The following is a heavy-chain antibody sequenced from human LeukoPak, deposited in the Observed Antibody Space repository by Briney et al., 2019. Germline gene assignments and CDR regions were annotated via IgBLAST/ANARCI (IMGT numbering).Heavy chain of an antibody. D-gene: IGHD6-13*01. J-gene: IGHJ5*02. CDR3: AREFASAAGAGNWFDP. CDR2: IYYSGST. Sequence: PSETLSLTCAVSGGSISSYYWSWIRQPPGKGLEWIGYIYYSGSTNYNPSLKSRVTISVDTSKNQFSLKLSSVTAADTAVYYCAREFASAAGAGNWFDPWGQGTLVTVSS. V-gene: IGHV4-59*01. CDR1: GGSISSYY.